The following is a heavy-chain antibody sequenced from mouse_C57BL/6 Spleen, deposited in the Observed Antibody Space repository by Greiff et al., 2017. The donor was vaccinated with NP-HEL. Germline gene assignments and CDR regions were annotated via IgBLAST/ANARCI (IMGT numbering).Heavy chain of an antibody. Sequence: QVHVKQPGAELVKPGASVKMSCKASGYTFTSYWITWVKQRPGQGLEWIGDIYPGSGSTNYNEKFKSKATLTVDTSSSTAYMQLSSLTSEDSAVYYCASHYGSRPFDYWGQGTTLTVSS. J-gene: IGHJ2*01. D-gene: IGHD1-1*01. CDR1: GYTFTSYW. CDR3: ASHYGSRPFDY. V-gene: IGHV1-55*01. CDR2: IYPGSGST.